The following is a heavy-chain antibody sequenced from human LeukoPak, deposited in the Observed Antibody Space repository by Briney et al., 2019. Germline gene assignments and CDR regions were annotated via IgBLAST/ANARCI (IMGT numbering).Heavy chain of an antibody. J-gene: IGHJ6*02. CDR3: ARTVATTPISEDGMDV. CDR2: LSSSSSYM. D-gene: IGHD5-12*01. Sequence: GSLRLSCAASGFTFSNYNMNWVRQAPGKGLEWVSFLSSSSSYMYYADSVKGRFTISRDNAKNSLYLQMNSLRAEDTAVYYCARTVATTPISEDGMDVWGQGTTVTVSS. V-gene: IGHV3-21*01. CDR1: GFTFSNYN.